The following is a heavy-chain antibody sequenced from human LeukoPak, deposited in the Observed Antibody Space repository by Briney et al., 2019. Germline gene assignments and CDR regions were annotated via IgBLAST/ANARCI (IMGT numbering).Heavy chain of an antibody. D-gene: IGHD3-3*01. CDR2: ISGNGGST. CDR1: GFTFSSSA. V-gene: IGHV3-23*01. J-gene: IGHJ4*02. CDR3: AKGGQNYDFWRFSY. Sequence: PGGSLRLSCAASGFTFSSSAMSWVRQAPGKGLEWVSSISGNGGSTYFADSVKGRFTISRDNSKNTLYLQMNSLRAEDTAVYYCAKGGQNYDFWRFSYWGQGTLGTVSS.